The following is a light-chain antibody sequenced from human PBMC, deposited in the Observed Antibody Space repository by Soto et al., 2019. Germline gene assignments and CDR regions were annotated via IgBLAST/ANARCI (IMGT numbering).Light chain of an antibody. CDR3: QQYNIWPYT. Sequence: DIQMSQSPSSLSASVGDRVIITCRASESIGSYLSWYQQKPGKAPRLLIYVASSLQSGVPSRFSGSGSGTDFTLTISSLQSEDFAIYYCQQYNIWPYTFGQGTKLEIK. CDR1: ESIGSY. J-gene: IGKJ2*01. CDR2: VAS. V-gene: IGKV1-39*01.